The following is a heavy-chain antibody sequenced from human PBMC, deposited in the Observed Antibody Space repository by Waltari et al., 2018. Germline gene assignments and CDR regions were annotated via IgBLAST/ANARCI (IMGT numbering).Heavy chain of an antibody. CDR1: GFTFSRSR. CDR2: INKDGSST. V-gene: IGHV3-74*03. D-gene: IGHD2-15*01. Sequence: EVQLVESGGGLVQPGGSLRLSCAASGFTFSRSRIHGARQFPGKGRMWGERINKDGSSTVYADSVKGRFTISGDDAKNTVSLQMNNLSAEDTALYYCARAGLLGAFDVWGQGTMVTVSS. J-gene: IGHJ3*01. CDR3: ARAGLLGAFDV.